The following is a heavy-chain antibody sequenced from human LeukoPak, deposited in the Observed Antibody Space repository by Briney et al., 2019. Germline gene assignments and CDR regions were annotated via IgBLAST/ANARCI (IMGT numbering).Heavy chain of an antibody. CDR2: IKQDGSEK. CDR3: AYSNNFNY. CDR1: GFTFSNYW. Sequence: GGSLRLSCAASGFTFSNYWMIWVRQARGKGLEWVGNIKQDGSEKRYADSVRGRFSISRDNAQTSLYLQMNSLRAEDTAVYYCAYSNNFNYWGRGTLVTVSS. V-gene: IGHV3-7*05. J-gene: IGHJ4*02. D-gene: IGHD6-13*01.